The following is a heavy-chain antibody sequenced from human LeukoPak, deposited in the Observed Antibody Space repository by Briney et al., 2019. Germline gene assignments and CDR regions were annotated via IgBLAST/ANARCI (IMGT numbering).Heavy chain of an antibody. D-gene: IGHD4-23*01. CDR3: TRGGKQYYYFGMDV. CDR2: IRSKSYGGTT. V-gene: IGHV3-49*04. J-gene: IGHJ6*02. CDR1: GFTFGDDA. Sequence: GGSLRLSCTVSGFTFGDDAMTWVRQAPGKGLEWVGFIRSKSYGGTTEYAASVKGRFTISRDDSKSIAYLQMNSLKTEDTAVYYCTRGGKQYYYFGMDVWGQGTTVTVSS.